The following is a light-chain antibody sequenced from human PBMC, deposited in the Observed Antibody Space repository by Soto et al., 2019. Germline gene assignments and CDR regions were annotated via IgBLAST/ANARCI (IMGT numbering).Light chain of an antibody. Sequence: DIQMTQSPSSLSASVGDRVTITCRASQGISSFVAWYQQKPGTVPRLLISGASTLQSGVPSRFSGSGSGTDFTLTITSLQPEDVATYYCQKYSSVITFGQGTRLEIK. CDR2: GAS. CDR3: QKYSSVIT. J-gene: IGKJ5*01. V-gene: IGKV1-27*01. CDR1: QGISSF.